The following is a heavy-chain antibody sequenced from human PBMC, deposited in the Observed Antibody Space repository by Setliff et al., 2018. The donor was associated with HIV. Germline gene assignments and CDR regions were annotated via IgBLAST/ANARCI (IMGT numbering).Heavy chain of an antibody. CDR2: INAGSGDT. CDR1: GYTFTSYG. J-gene: IGHJ4*02. CDR3: ARDHGNGRAYNFWSGYYSFDY. Sequence: GASVKVSCKASGYTFTSYGISWVRQAPGQRLEWMGWINAGSGDTKYSQKFQGRVSITRDTSASTAYMQLSSLTSEDTAVYYCARDHGNGRAYNFWSGYYSFDYWGRGTLVTVSS. V-gene: IGHV1-3*01. D-gene: IGHD3-3*01.